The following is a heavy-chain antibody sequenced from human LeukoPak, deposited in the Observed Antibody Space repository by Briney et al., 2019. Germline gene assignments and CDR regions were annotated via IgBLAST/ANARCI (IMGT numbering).Heavy chain of an antibody. V-gene: IGHV4-4*07. D-gene: IGHD2-21*02. Sequence: PSETPSLTCSVSGSSISYYYWSWIRQPAGKGLEYIGLIYTSGNTNYNPSLKSRVSMSVDTSKNQFSLTLSSVTAADTATYYCVRGANVVTSYYYYYMDVWGKGTTVTVSS. CDR2: IYTSGNT. CDR1: GSSISYYY. J-gene: IGHJ6*03. CDR3: VRGANVVTSYYYYYMDV.